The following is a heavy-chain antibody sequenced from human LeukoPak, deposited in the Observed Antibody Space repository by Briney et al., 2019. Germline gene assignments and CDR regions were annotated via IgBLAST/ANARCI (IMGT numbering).Heavy chain of an antibody. CDR3: ARESGYYGSGFDP. Sequence: GGSLRLSCAASGFTFSSYWMHWVRQAPGKGLVWVSRIKRDGSSTNYADSVKGRFNISRDNAKNTLYLQMNSLRAEDTAVYYCARESGYYGSGFDPWGQGTLVTVSS. CDR2: IKRDGSST. V-gene: IGHV3-74*01. D-gene: IGHD3-10*01. J-gene: IGHJ5*02. CDR1: GFTFSSYW.